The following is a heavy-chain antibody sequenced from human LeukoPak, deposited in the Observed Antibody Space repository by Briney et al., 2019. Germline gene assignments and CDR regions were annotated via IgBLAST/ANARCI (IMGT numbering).Heavy chain of an antibody. J-gene: IGHJ6*04. Sequence: SGTLSLTCAVSGGSISSSNWWSWVRQPPGKGLEWIGGIYHSGSTNYNPSLKSRVTISVDKSKNQFSLKLSSVTAADTAVYYCARSGYCSSTSCYLAYYYGMDVWGKGTTVTVSS. CDR2: IYHSGST. CDR1: GGSISSSNW. CDR3: ARSGYCSSTSCYLAYYYGMDV. D-gene: IGHD2-2*01. V-gene: IGHV4-4*02.